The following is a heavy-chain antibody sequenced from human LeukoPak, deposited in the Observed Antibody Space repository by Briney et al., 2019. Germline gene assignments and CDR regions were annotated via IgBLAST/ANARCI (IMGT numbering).Heavy chain of an antibody. D-gene: IGHD3-10*01. CDR2: ISGSGGST. Sequence: GGSLRLSCAASGFTFSSYAMSWVRQAPGKGLEWVSAISGSGGSTYYADSVKGRFTISRDNSKNTLYLQMNSLRAEDTAVYYCAKGTLMVRGVDYYFDYWGHGTLVTVSS. CDR1: GFTFSSYA. J-gene: IGHJ4*01. CDR3: AKGTLMVRGVDYYFDY. V-gene: IGHV3-23*01.